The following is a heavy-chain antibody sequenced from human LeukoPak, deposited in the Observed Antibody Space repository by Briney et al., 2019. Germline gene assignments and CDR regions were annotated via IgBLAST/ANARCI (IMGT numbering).Heavy chain of an antibody. Sequence: PGGSLRLSCAASGFTFSSYAMSWVRQAPGKGLEWVSAISSSGGSTYYADSVKGRFTISRDNSKNTLYLQMNSLRAEDTAVYYCAKNKRRFGEYLPNWFDPWGQGTLVTVSS. V-gene: IGHV3-23*01. J-gene: IGHJ5*02. CDR2: ISSSGGST. CDR1: GFTFSSYA. CDR3: AKNKRRFGEYLPNWFDP. D-gene: IGHD3-10*01.